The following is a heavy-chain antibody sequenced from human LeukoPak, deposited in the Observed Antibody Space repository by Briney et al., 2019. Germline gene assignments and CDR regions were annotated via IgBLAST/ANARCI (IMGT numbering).Heavy chain of an antibody. CDR2: IYHSGST. J-gene: IGHJ4*02. V-gene: IGHV4-38-2*02. Sequence: SETLSLTCTVSGYSISSGYYWGWIRQPPGKGLEWIGSIYHSGSTYYNPSLKSRVTISVDTSKNQFSLKLTSVTAADTAIYYCARDRDPVTLVRGVLADWGQGTLLTVSS. CDR1: GYSISSGYY. D-gene: IGHD3-10*01. CDR3: ARDRDPVTLVRGVLAD.